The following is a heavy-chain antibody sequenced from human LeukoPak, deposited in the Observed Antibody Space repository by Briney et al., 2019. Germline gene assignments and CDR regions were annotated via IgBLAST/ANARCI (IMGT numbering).Heavy chain of an antibody. CDR3: VRRMATIDF. J-gene: IGHJ4*02. V-gene: IGHV3-64D*06. Sequence: GGSLTLSCSPSGFTFNTYSMHWVGQPPGKRLEYVSAINGDGAYTYYADSVKGRFTISRDNSKSTLFLQMNSLRTEDTALYYCVRRMATIDFWGQGTLVTVSS. CDR1: GFTFNTYS. D-gene: IGHD1-14*01. CDR2: INGDGAYT.